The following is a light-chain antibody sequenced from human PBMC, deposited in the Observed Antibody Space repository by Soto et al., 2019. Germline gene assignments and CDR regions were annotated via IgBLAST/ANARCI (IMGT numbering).Light chain of an antibody. Sequence: QSVLTQPPSASGTPGQTVTIFCSGGTSKVERNTVSSYQVLPGTAPRLLIYNYDQRPSWVPDRFSGSKSGTSTSLAISGLQSEDEAAYYCAAWDDRLNGWVFGGGTKLTVL. CDR3: AAWDDRLNGWV. V-gene: IGLV1-44*01. J-gene: IGLJ3*02. CDR2: NYD. CDR1: TSKVERNT.